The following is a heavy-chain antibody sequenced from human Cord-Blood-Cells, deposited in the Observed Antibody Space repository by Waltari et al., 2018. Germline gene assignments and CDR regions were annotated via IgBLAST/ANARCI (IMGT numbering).Heavy chain of an antibody. CDR2: IYYSGST. CDR1: GGPISSSSYY. J-gene: IGHJ4*02. V-gene: IGHV4-39*01. CDR3: ARLGELELPFDY. Sequence: QLQLQESGPGLVKPSETLSLTCTVSGGPISSSSYYWGWIRQPPGKGLAWIGSIYYSGSTYYNPSLKSRVTISVDTSKNQFSLKLSSVTAADTAVYYCARLGELELPFDYWGQGTLVTVSS. D-gene: IGHD1-7*01.